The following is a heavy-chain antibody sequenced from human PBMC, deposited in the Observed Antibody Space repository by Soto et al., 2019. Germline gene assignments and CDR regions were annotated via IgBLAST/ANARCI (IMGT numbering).Heavy chain of an antibody. Sequence: GGSLRLSCAASGFTFSSYAMNWVRQAPGKGLEWVSVISGSGDSTYYADSVKGRFTISRDNSKNTLYLQMNSLRTEDTAVYYCARRGTGTYFDIWGKEPLVTVP. CDR3: ARRGTGTYFDI. D-gene: IGHD6-13*01. CDR2: ISGSGDST. CDR1: GFTFSSYA. J-gene: IGHJ4*02. V-gene: IGHV3-23*01.